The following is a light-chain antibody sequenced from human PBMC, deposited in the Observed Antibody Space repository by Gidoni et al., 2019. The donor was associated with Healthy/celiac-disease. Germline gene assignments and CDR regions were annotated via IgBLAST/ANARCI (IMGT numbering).Light chain of an antibody. J-gene: IGKJ2*01. CDR1: QSVSSSY. CDR3: QQYGSSPT. CDR2: GAS. V-gene: IGKV3-20*01. Sequence: ELVLTQSPGTLSLSPGERATLSCRASQSVSSSYLAWYQQKPGQAPRLLIYGASSRATGIPDRFSGSGSGTDFTLNISRLEPEDFAVYYCQQYGSSPTFGQGTKLEIK.